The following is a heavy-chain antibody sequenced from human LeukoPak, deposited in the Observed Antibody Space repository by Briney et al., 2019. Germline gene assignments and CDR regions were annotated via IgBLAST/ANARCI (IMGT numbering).Heavy chain of an antibody. Sequence: GGSLRLSCAASGFTFSSYAMSWVRQAPGKGLEWVSAISGSGGSTYYPDSVKGRFTISRDNSKNTLYLQMNSLRAEDTAVYYCLAYDYVWGSYRTQPDYWGQGTLVTVSS. D-gene: IGHD3-16*02. CDR2: ISGSGGST. J-gene: IGHJ4*02. CDR3: LAYDYVWGSYRTQPDY. CDR1: GFTFSSYA. V-gene: IGHV3-23*01.